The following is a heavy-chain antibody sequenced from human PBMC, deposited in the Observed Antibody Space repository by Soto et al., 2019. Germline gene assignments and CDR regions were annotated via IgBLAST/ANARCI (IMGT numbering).Heavy chain of an antibody. CDR1: GFTFNSYA. D-gene: IGHD3-3*01. CDR2: ISAGGGST. CDR3: AKVQSAYFFAY. J-gene: IGHJ4*02. Sequence: EVQLLESGGGLVQPGGSLRLSCAASGFTFNSYAMTWVRQAPGKGLEWVSGISAGGGSTYFADSVKGRFTISRDLSKNTLYLQMDSLRAEDTAVYYCAKVQSAYFFAYWGQGTLVTVSS. V-gene: IGHV3-23*01.